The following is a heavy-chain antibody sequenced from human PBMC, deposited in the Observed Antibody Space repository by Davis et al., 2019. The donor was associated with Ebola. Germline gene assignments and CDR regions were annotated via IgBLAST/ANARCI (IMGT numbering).Heavy chain of an antibody. V-gene: IGHV4-59*01. J-gene: IGHJ6*04. CDR2: IYYSGST. CDR3: ARDGDGDNYYFYGMDV. Sequence: MPSETLSLTCTVSGGSISSYYWSWIRQPPGKGLEWIGYIYYSGSTNYNPSLKSRVTISVATSKNQFSLRLSSVTAADTAVYYCARDGDGDNYYFYGMDVWGKGTTVTVSS. CDR1: GGSISSYY. D-gene: IGHD4-17*01.